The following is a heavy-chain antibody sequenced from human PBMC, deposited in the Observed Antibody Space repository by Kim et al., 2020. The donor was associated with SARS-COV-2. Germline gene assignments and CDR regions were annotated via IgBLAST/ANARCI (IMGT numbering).Heavy chain of an antibody. CDR2: ISSSRSYI. V-gene: IGHV3-21*01. J-gene: IGHJ4*02. CDR1: GFTFSSYS. D-gene: IGHD3-10*01. CDR3: ARDLVWPHDFDY. Sequence: GGSLRLSCAASGFTFSSYSMNWVRQAPGKGLEWVSSISSSRSYIYYADSVKGRFTISRDNAKNSLYLQMNSLRAEDTAVYYCARDLVWPHDFDYWGQGTLVTVSS.